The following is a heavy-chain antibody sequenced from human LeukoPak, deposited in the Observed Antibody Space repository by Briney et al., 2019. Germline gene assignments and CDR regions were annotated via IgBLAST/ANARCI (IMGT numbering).Heavy chain of an antibody. CDR2: IKQDGSEK. Sequence: PGGSLRLSCAASGFTFSSYRMSWVRQAPGKGLEWVANIKQDGSEKYYVDSVKGRFTISRDNAKNSLYLQMNSLRAEDTAVYYCARTIFGVVSYFDIWGQGTMVTVSS. V-gene: IGHV3-7*01. D-gene: IGHD3-3*01. CDR1: GFTFSSYR. J-gene: IGHJ3*02. CDR3: ARTIFGVVSYFDI.